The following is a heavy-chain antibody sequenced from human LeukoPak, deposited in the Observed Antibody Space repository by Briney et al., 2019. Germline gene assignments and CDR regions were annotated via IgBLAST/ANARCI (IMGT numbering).Heavy chain of an antibody. Sequence: SETLSLTCTVSGVSISSSNYYWGWIRQPPGEGLEWIGCLFYSGRTYYNPSLKGRVPIFVDPSKNQVSLKLTSVTAADQGVYYRARHGYSGSYYDYWGQGTLVTVSS. CDR3: ARHGYSGSYYDY. CDR1: GVSISSSNYY. D-gene: IGHD1-26*01. J-gene: IGHJ4*02. CDR2: LFYSGRT. V-gene: IGHV4-39*01.